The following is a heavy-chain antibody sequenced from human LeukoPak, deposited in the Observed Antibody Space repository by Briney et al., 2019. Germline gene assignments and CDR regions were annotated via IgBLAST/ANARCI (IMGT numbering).Heavy chain of an antibody. CDR3: AIREPIGY. V-gene: IGHV3-30-3*01. CDR2: ISYDGSNK. J-gene: IGHJ4*01. D-gene: IGHD6-13*01. CDR1: GFTFSSYA. Sequence: GGSLRLSCAASGFTFSSYAMHWVRQAPGKGLEWVAVISYDGSNKYYADSVKGRFTISRDNSKSTLYLQMNSLRVEDTAIYYCAIREPIGYWGQGSLVTVSP.